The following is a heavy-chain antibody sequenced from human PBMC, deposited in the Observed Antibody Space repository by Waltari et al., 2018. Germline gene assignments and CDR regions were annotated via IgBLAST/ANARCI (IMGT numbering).Heavy chain of an antibody. V-gene: IGHV3-21*01. D-gene: IGHD3-10*01. CDR1: GVSFSDYN. Sequence: QLVESGGGLVKPGSSLRLSCAASGVSFSDYNMHWLRRAPGKGLEWFSYISIKSTYIYYADSVRGRFSISRDNAENSLFLQMNNLRGEDTAVYYCARDTIFYGSGSYDPWGQGTRVTVSS. CDR3: ARDTIFYGSGSYDP. CDR2: ISIKSTYI. J-gene: IGHJ5*02.